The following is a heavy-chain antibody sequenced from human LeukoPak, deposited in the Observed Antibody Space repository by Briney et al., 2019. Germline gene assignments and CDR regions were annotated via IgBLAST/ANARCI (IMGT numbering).Heavy chain of an antibody. J-gene: IGHJ4*02. Sequence: SETLSLTCTVSGGSISSYYWSWIRQPPGKGLEWIGYIYYSGSTNYNPSLKSRVTISVDTSKNQFSPKLSSVTAADTAVYYCARTAGSGSYYPLDYWGQGTLVTVSS. D-gene: IGHD3-10*01. CDR1: GGSISSYY. CDR2: IYYSGST. V-gene: IGHV4-59*01. CDR3: ARTAGSGSYYPLDY.